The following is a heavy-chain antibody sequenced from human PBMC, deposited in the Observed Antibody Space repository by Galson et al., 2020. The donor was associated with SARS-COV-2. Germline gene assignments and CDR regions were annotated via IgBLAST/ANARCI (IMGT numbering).Heavy chain of an antibody. D-gene: IGHD1-26*01. CDR1: GYTFTGYY. Sequence: ASVKVSCKASGYTFTGYYMHWVRQAPGQGLEWRGWINPNSGGTNYAQKFQGRVTMTRDTSISTAYMELSRLGSDDTAVYYCATVIVDERGFDYWGQGALVAVSS. V-gene: IGHV1-2*02. CDR2: INPNSGGT. CDR3: ATVIVDERGFDY. J-gene: IGHJ4*02.